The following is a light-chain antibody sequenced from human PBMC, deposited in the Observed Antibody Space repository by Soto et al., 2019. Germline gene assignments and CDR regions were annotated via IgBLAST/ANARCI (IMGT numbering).Light chain of an antibody. CDR2: DAS. J-gene: IGKJ1*01. CDR3: QQYNSYST. V-gene: IGKV1-5*01. Sequence: DIQMTQSPSTLSASVGDRVTITCRASQSISHWLAWYQQKPGRAPKLLIYDASNLEGGVPSRFSGSGSGTEFTLTISSLQPDDFATYYCQQYNSYSTFGQGTKVDIK. CDR1: QSISHW.